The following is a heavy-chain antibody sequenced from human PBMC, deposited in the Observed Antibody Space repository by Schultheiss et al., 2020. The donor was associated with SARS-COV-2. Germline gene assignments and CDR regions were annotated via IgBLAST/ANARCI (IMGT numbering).Heavy chain of an antibody. CDR3: ARGVNWNDRREGFDI. CDR2: IYYSGST. J-gene: IGHJ3*02. Sequence: GSLRLSCTVSGGSISSYYWSWIRQPPGKGLEWIGYIYYSGSTNYNPSLKSRVTISVDTSKNQFSLKLNSVTAADTAVYYCARGVNWNDRREGFDIWGQGTMVTVSS. V-gene: IGHV4-59*01. CDR1: GGSISSYY. D-gene: IGHD1-1*01.